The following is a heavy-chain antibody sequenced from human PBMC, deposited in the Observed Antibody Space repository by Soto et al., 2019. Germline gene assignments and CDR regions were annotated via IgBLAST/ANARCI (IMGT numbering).Heavy chain of an antibody. CDR2: ISSSSSTI. D-gene: IGHD6-13*01. Sequence: EVQLVESGGGLVQPGGSLRLSCAASGFTFSSYSMNWVRQAPGKGLEWVSYISSSSSTIYYADSVKGRFTISRDNAKNSLYLQMNSLRAEDTAVYYCARLLAAREGDAFDIWGQGTIVTVSS. CDR1: GFTFSSYS. V-gene: IGHV3-48*01. J-gene: IGHJ3*02. CDR3: ARLLAAREGDAFDI.